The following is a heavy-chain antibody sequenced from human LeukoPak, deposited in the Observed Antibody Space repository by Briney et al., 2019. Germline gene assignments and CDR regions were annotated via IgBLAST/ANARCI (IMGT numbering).Heavy chain of an antibody. CDR1: GFTFSSYG. Sequence: GGSLRLSCAASGFTFSSYGMHWARQAPGKGLEWVAVISYDGSNKYYADSVKGRFTISRDNSKNTLYLQMNSLRAEDTAVYYCAILTVTTKDYFDYWGQGTLVTVSS. CDR2: ISYDGSNK. V-gene: IGHV3-30*03. CDR3: AILTVTTKDYFDY. J-gene: IGHJ4*02. D-gene: IGHD4-17*01.